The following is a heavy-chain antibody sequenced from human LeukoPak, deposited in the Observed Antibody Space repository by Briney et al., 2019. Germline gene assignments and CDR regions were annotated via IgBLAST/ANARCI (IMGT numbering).Heavy chain of an antibody. CDR3: ARVLRDASGYYDY. V-gene: IGHV3-64*01. CDR1: GFTFSSYA. J-gene: IGHJ4*02. D-gene: IGHD3-22*01. CDR2: ISIHGGDT. Sequence: PGGSLRLSCAASGFTFSSYAMHWVRQAPGKGLEYVSAISIHGGDTYYANSVKGRFTISRDISKNTLYLQMGSLRAEDVAVYYCARVLRDASGYYDYWGQRTLVTVSS.